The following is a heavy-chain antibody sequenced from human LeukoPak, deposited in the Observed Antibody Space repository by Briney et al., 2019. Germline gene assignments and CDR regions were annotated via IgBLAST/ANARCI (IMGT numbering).Heavy chain of an antibody. CDR3: ATHPGGLQSGFDN. CDR2: IHPGDSDT. J-gene: IGHJ4*02. CDR1: GYTFTSYW. D-gene: IGHD5-24*01. Sequence: GESLKISCKGSGYTFTSYWIGWVRQMPVRGLEYMGIIHPGDSDTRYSPSFQGQVTISVDRSSTTAYLQWSRLRASDTAMYYCATHPGGLQSGFDNWGQGTLVTVSS. V-gene: IGHV5-51*01.